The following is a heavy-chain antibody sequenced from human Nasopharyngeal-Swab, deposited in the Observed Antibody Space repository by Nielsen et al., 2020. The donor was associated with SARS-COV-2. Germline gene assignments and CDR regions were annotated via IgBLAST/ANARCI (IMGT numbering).Heavy chain of an antibody. CDR1: GYTFTSYY. J-gene: IGHJ6*02. V-gene: IGHV1-46*01. CDR3: AREAVSSSYPKGGMDV. D-gene: IGHD6-13*01. CDR2: INPSGGGT. Sequence: ASVKVSCKASGYTFTSYYMHWVRQAPGQGLEWMGIINPSGGGTSYAQRFQGRVTMTRDTSTSTVYMELSSLRSEDTAVYYCAREAVSSSYPKGGMDVWGQGTTVTVSS.